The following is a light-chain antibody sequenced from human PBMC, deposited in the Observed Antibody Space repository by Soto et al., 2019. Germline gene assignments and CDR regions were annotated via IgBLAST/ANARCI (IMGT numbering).Light chain of an antibody. J-gene: IGKJ4*01. CDR3: QQHCTSIT. CDR2: GAS. Sequence: VVMTQSPRTLSLSPGERATLSCRASQNIKTNYVGWYQQKPGQAPTLLIYGASARATGVPDRFSGSGSGTDFTLRINRLEPEDFAVYYCQQHCTSITFGGGTKLESK. CDR1: QNIKTNY. V-gene: IGKV3-20*01.